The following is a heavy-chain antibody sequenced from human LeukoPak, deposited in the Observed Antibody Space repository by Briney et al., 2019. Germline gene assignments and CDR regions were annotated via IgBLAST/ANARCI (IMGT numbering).Heavy chain of an antibody. D-gene: IGHD2-2*01. J-gene: IGHJ5*02. Sequence: SETLSLTCAVYGGSFSGYYWSWIRQPPGKGLEWIGEINHSGSTNYNPSLKSRVTISVDTSKNQFSLKLSSVTAADTAVYYCAILVVPAAPPYNWFDPWGQGTLVTVSS. CDR3: AILVVPAAPPYNWFDP. CDR2: INHSGST. CDR1: GGSFSGYY. V-gene: IGHV4-34*01.